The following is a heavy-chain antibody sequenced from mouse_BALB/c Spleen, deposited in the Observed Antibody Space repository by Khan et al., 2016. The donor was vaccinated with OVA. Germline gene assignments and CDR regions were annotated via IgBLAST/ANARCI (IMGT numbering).Heavy chain of an antibody. Sequence: EVELVESGGGLVQPGGSRKLSCAASGFTFSDYGMAWVRQAPGKGPEWVAFISDLAYTFYYADTVTGRFTLSSENAKNTLYLDMSSLRSGDTAMYYWARGGGTAPFAYWGQGTLVTVSA. D-gene: IGHD1-2*01. J-gene: IGHJ3*01. CDR2: ISDLAYTF. CDR1: GFTFSDYG. V-gene: IGHV5-15*02. CDR3: ARGGGTAPFAY.